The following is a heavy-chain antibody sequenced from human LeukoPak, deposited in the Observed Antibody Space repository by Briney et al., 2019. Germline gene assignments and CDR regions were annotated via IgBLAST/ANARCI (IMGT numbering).Heavy chain of an antibody. J-gene: IGHJ4*02. CDR2: INHSGST. Sequence: PSETLSLTCAAYGGSFSGYYWSWIRQPPGKGLEWIGEINHSGSTNYNPSLKSRVTISVDTSKNQFSLKLSSVTAADTAVYYCARGQGYSDYGDYWGQGTLVTVSS. CDR3: ARGQGYSDYGDY. CDR1: GGSFSGYY. V-gene: IGHV4-34*01. D-gene: IGHD2-21*01.